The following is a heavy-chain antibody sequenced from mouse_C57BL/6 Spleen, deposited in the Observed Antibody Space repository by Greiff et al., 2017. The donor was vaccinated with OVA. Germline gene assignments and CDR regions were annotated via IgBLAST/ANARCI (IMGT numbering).Heavy chain of an antibody. CDR3: ARVYYDYDYYAMDY. CDR2: INYDGSST. J-gene: IGHJ4*01. CDR1: GFTFSDYY. Sequence: EVKLMESEGGLVQPGSSMKLSCTASGFTFSDYYMAWVRQVPEKGLEWVANINYDGSSTYYLDSLKSRFIISRDNAKNILYLQMSSLKSEDTATYYCARVYYDYDYYAMDYWGQGTSVTVSS. D-gene: IGHD2-4*01. V-gene: IGHV5-16*01.